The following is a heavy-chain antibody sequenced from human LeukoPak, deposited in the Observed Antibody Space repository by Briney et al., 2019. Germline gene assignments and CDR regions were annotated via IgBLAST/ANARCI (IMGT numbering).Heavy chain of an antibody. CDR3: ARAEKWFGEFNPYLDY. V-gene: IGHV3-53*01. CDR1: GFTVSSNY. D-gene: IGHD3-10*01. Sequence: GGSLRLSCAASGFTVSSNYMSWVRQAPGKGLEWVSVIYSGGSTYYADSVKGRFTISRDSSKNTLYLQMNSLRAEDTAVYYCARAEKWFGEFNPYLDYRGQGTLVTVSS. CDR2: IYSGGST. J-gene: IGHJ4*02.